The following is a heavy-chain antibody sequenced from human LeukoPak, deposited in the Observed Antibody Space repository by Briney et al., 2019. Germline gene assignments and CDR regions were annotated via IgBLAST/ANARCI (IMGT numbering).Heavy chain of an antibody. CDR1: GYKFTSYG. CDR3: ARDLADYYDSGGHGGY. V-gene: IGHV1-18*01. Sequence: ASVKVSCKTSGYKFTSYGISWVRQAPGQGLEWMGWISTDNGDTNYAQRFQGRLTMTTDTSTSTAYMELRSLRSDDTAVYYCARDLADYYDSGGHGGYWGQGTLVTVSS. CDR2: ISTDNGDT. J-gene: IGHJ4*02. D-gene: IGHD3-22*01.